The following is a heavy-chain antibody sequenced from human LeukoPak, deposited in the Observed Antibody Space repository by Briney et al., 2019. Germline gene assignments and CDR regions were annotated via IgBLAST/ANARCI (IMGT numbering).Heavy chain of an antibody. CDR3: ARGQSGYDSGRAFDI. J-gene: IGHJ3*02. CDR2: IYYSGST. D-gene: IGHD5-12*01. V-gene: IGHV4-31*03. CDR1: GGSISSGGYY. Sequence: SQTLSLTCTVSGGSISSGGYYWSWTRQHPGKGLEWIGYIYYSGSTYYNPSLKSRVTISVDTSKNQFSLKLSSVTAADTAVYYCARGQSGYDSGRAFDIWGQGTMVTVSS.